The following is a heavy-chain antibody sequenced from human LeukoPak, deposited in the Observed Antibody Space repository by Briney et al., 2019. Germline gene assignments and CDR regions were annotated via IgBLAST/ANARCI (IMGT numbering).Heavy chain of an antibody. CDR3: ARVAPGYTYAYGAPYYFDN. CDR1: GFTVSTNY. J-gene: IGHJ4*02. D-gene: IGHD5-18*01. CDR2: IYSGGLT. V-gene: IGHV3-53*05. Sequence: GGSLRLSCVASGFTVSTNYMSWVRQAPGKGLEWVSVIYSGGLTYYADSVKGRFTISKDDSKNTVYLQMNSLRAEDTALYYCARVAPGYTYAYGAPYYFDNWGQGTLVTVSS.